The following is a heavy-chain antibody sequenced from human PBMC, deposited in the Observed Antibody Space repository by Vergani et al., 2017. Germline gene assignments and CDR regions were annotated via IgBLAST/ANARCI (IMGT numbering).Heavy chain of an antibody. CDR2: IHSGGST. CDR3: ARDHRGPDFQH. Sequence: EVQLVESGGGLVQPGGSLRLSCAASGFTVSSNYMSWVRQAPGKGLDWVSAIHSGGSTYYADSVKCRFTISRDNSKNTLYLQMTSLRSEDTTVYYCARDHRGPDFQHWGQGTLVTVSS. CDR1: GFTVSSNY. V-gene: IGHV3-66*01. D-gene: IGHD3-10*01. J-gene: IGHJ1*01.